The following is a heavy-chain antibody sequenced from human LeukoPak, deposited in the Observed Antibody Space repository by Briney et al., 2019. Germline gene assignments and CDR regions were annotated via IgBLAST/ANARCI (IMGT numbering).Heavy chain of an antibody. CDR1: GLTFTNYE. CDR2: ISGSGSTR. V-gene: IGHV3-48*03. J-gene: IGHJ3*01. CDR3: ARSFDV. Sequence: SGGSRILSCAASGLTFTNYEMNWVRQAPGKGLEWVSSISGSGSTRYYEDSVKGRFTISRDNAKNSLSLQMNSLRAEDTAVYYCARSFDVWGQGTLVTVSA.